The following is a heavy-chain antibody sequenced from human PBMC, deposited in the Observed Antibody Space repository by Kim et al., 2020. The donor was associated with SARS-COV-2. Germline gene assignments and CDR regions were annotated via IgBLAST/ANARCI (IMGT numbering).Heavy chain of an antibody. CDR3: ASSRESGVVYH. CDR2: INHSGST. D-gene: IGHD3-3*01. CDR1: GGSFSGYY. Sequence: SETLSLTCAVYGGSFSGYYWSWIRQPPGKGLEWIGEINHSGSTNYNPSLKSRVTISVDTSKNQFSLKLSSVTAADTAVYYCASSRESGVVYHWGQGTLVTVSS. V-gene: IGHV4-34*01. J-gene: IGHJ5*02.